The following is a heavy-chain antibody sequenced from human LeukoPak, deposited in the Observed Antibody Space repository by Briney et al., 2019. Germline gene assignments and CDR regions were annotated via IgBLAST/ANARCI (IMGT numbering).Heavy chain of an antibody. CDR3: ARSAVAGTVGYYYYYMDV. Sequence: SETLSLTCTVSGGSISSYYWSWIRQPAGKGLERIGRMYTSGNTNYNPSLKSRVTMSLDTSKNQFSLKLHSVTAADTAVYYCARSAVAGTVGYYYYYMDVWDKGTTVTVSS. D-gene: IGHD6-13*01. CDR2: MYTSGNT. CDR1: GGSISSYY. V-gene: IGHV4-4*07. J-gene: IGHJ6*03.